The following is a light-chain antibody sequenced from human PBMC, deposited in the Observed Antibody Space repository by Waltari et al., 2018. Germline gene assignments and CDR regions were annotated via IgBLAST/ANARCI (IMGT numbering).Light chain of an antibody. Sequence: EIQLTQSPSFLSASVGDRVTITCRASQGISSYVAWYQQNPGKAPRLLIHSASTLQSGVPSRFSGSGSGTEFTLTISSLQPEDFASYYCQQLSSQPLTFGGWTKVEI. V-gene: IGKV1-9*01. CDR3: QQLSSQPLT. J-gene: IGKJ4*01. CDR1: QGISSY. CDR2: SAS.